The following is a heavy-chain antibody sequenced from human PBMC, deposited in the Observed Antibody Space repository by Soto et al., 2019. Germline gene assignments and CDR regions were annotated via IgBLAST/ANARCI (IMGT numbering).Heavy chain of an antibody. D-gene: IGHD2-15*01. CDR2: INPSGGST. CDR3: AKGGYCSSSSCKKRFDY. J-gene: IGHJ4*02. V-gene: IGHV1-46*04. Sequence: ASVKVSCKASGYTFTSYYMHWVRQAPGQGLEWMGIINPSGGSTNYADSVKGRFTISRDNSKNTLYVQMNSLRAEDTAVYYCAKGGYCSSSSCKKRFDYWGQGTLVTVSS. CDR1: GYTFTSYY.